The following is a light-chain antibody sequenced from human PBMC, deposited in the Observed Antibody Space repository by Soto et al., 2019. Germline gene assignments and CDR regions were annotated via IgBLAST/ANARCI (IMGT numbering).Light chain of an antibody. Sequence: QSVLTQPPSVSGAPGQRVTISCTGSSSNIGAGYDVHWYQQLPGTAPKHLIYGNINRPSGVPDRFSGSQSGTSASLAITGLQAEDETDYYCQSYDSSLIYVFGTGTKLTVL. V-gene: IGLV1-40*01. J-gene: IGLJ1*01. CDR2: GNI. CDR3: QSYDSSLIYV. CDR1: SSNIGAGYD.